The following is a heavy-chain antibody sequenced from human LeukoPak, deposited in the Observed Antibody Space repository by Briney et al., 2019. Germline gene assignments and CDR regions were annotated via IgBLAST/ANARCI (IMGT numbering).Heavy chain of an antibody. Sequence: PGGSLRLSCAASGFTFSNYWMHWVRQAPGKGLVWVSRINSDGSSRNYADSVKGRFTISRDGAKNTLYLQMNSLRAEDTAVYYCASASSHRIAAGGDYWGQGTLVTVSS. CDR1: GFTFSNYW. J-gene: IGHJ4*02. V-gene: IGHV3-74*01. CDR3: ASASSHRIAAGGDY. CDR2: INSDGSSR. D-gene: IGHD6-13*01.